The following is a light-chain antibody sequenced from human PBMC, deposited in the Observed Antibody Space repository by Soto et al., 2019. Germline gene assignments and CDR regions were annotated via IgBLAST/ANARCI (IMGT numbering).Light chain of an antibody. J-gene: IGKJ1*01. Sequence: EIVLMQVPGTLSLSPGERATLSCRASQSVSSSYLAWYQQKPGQAARHLICSASSRATSIPDRVRGSGSGTDFTLTISRLEPEVFAVYFSHHYGSSRWTVRQGPKVDTK. CDR3: HHYGSSRWT. CDR1: QSVSSSY. V-gene: IGKV3-20*01. CDR2: SAS.